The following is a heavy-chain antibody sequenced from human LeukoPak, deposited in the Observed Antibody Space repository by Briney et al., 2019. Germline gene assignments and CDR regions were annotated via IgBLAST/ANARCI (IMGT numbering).Heavy chain of an antibody. CDR1: GGSISSGGYY. J-gene: IGHJ6*02. CDR3: ARDAPHGMDV. Sequence: SETLSLTCTVSGGSISSGGYYWSWIRQHPGKGLEWIGYIYYSGSTYYNPSLKSRVTISVDTSKNQFSLKLSSVTAADTAVYYCARDAPHGMDVWGQGPTVTVSS. V-gene: IGHV4-31*03. CDR2: IYYSGST.